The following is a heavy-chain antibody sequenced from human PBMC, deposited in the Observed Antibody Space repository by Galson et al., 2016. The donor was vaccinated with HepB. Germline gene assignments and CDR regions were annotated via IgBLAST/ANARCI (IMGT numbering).Heavy chain of an antibody. J-gene: IGHJ4*02. CDR3: ARFHTSGYDYYFDS. CDR1: GGTLRSHA. Sequence: SCKASGGTLRSHAINWVRQAPGQGLEWMGVFIPITGTPNYAQRFQGRLTITADESTSTTYMDLTSLKSDDTAVYYCARFHTSGYDYYFDSWGQGTLVTVSS. CDR2: FIPITGTP. V-gene: IGHV1-69*01. D-gene: IGHD3-22*01.